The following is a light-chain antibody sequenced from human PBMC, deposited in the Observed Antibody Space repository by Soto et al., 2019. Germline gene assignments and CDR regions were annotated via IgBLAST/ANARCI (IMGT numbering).Light chain of an antibody. V-gene: IGLV2-8*01. J-gene: IGLJ1*01. CDR1: SRDVGGYNY. Sequence: QSVLTQPASMSGSPGQSITISCTGTSRDVGGYNYVSWYQQHPGKAPKLMIYEVNKRPSGVPDRFSGSKSGNTASLTVSGLQAEDEADYYCSSYAGSSNVFGTGTKLTVL. CDR2: EVN. CDR3: SSYAGSSNV.